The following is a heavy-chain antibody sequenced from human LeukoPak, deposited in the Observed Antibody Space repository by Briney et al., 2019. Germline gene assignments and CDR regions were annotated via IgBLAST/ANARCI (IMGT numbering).Heavy chain of an antibody. D-gene: IGHD3-10*01. Sequence: PGGSLRLSCSASVLTFSSYAMLWVRHARGRGLEYVSAISCNGGSTCYADTVKGRFTIYSDNSKNTLYLQMNSLRAEDTAIYSCTKERPEEYYGSDSYFDYWGQGTLVTVSS. V-gene: IGHV3-64*04. CDR2: ISCNGGST. CDR1: VLTFSSYA. CDR3: TKERPEEYYGSDSYFDY. J-gene: IGHJ4*02.